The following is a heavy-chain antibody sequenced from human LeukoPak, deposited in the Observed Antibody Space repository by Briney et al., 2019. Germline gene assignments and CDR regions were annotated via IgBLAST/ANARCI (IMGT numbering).Heavy chain of an antibody. Sequence: PSETLSLTCAVYGGSFSGYYWSWIRQPPGKGLEWIGEINNSGSTNYNPSLKSRVTISVDTSKNQFSLRLSSVTAADTAVYYCARGRIVRGVITYYYYYMDVWGKGTTVTVSS. CDR1: GGSFSGYY. CDR2: INNSGST. V-gene: IGHV4-34*01. J-gene: IGHJ6*03. D-gene: IGHD3-10*01. CDR3: ARGRIVRGVITYYYYYMDV.